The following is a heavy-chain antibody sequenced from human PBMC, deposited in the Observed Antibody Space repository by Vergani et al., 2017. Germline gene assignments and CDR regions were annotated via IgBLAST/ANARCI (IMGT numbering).Heavy chain of an antibody. Sequence: EVQLVESGGGLVQPGGSLRLSCAASGFTVSTNYVTWVRQAPGKGLEWVSVIYTGDITYYAHSVKGRFTVSRDSSKNTVYLQMNSLRPEDSAVYYCLAYYYGSSDYSDAAFDIWGQGTRVTVSS. J-gene: IGHJ3*02. CDR3: LAYYYGSSDYSDAAFDI. V-gene: IGHV3-66*02. D-gene: IGHD3-22*01. CDR1: GFTVSTNY. CDR2: IYTGDIT.